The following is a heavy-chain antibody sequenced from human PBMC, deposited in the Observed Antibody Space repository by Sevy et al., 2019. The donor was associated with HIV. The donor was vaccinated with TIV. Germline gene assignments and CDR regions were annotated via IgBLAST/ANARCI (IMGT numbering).Heavy chain of an antibody. J-gene: IGHJ4*02. V-gene: IGHV3-23*01. CDR1: SSSFSNYA. CDR2: ISRVGDNT. Sequence: GGSLRLSCVVPSSSFSNYAMSWVRQAPGKGLEWVSAISRVGDNTYYADSVRGRFTISRDNSKNTLFLQMNSLRGEVTGVYFCAKQPDYWGRGTLVTVSS. CDR3: AKQPDY.